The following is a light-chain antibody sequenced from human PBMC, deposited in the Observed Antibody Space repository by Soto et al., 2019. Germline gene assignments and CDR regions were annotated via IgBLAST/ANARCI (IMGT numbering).Light chain of an antibody. J-gene: IGKJ2*01. CDR1: RDISSS. CDR2: AAS. CDR3: QKYNSAPNT. Sequence: DVQMTQSPSSLSASVGDRVTITCRASRDISSSLAWYPQKPGKVPNLLIYAASTLPAGGQSRFSGSGSGKFFTLTINSLQPEDVATYYCQKYNSAPNTFGRGTRLEIK. V-gene: IGKV1-27*01.